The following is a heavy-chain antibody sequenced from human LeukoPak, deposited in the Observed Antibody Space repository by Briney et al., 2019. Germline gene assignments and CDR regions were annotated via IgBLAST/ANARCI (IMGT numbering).Heavy chain of an antibody. CDR2: INPSGGST. CDR1: GYSFISYY. D-gene: IGHD2-8*01. J-gene: IGHJ6*02. Sequence: ASVKVSCKASGYSFISYYMHWVRQAPGQGLEWMGIINPSGGSTSYAQKFQDRVTMTRDTSTSTVYMELSSLKSEDTAVYYCAREDVVLVDAVRYYYYGMDVWGQGTTVTVSS. V-gene: IGHV1-46*01. CDR3: AREDVVLVDAVRYYYYGMDV.